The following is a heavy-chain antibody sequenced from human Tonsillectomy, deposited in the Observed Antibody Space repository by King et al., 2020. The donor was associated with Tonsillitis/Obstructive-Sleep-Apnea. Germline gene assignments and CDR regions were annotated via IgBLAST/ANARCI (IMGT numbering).Heavy chain of an antibody. J-gene: IGHJ4*02. CDR2: INTNTGNP. V-gene: IGHV7-4-1*02. Sequence: QLVQSGSEXKKXGAXVXXSXKXSGYTXXXXAXXXXXXAPGQGLEWMGWINTNTGNPTYAQGFTGRFVFSLDTSVSTAYLQISSLKAEDTAVYYCARGTQDTAMVHFDYWGQGTLVTVSS. CDR3: ARGTQDTAMVHFDY. CDR1: GYTXXXXA. D-gene: IGHD5-18*01.